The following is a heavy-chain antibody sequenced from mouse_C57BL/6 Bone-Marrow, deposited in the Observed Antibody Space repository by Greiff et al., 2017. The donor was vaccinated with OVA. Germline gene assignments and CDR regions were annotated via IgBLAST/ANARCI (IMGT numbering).Heavy chain of an antibody. V-gene: IGHV1-19*01. D-gene: IGHD2-5*01. CDR3: ARAPYYSNSYYAMDY. Sequence: EVQLQQSGPVLVKPGASVKMSCKASGYTFTDYYMNWVKQSHGKSLEWIGVINPYNGGTSYNQKFKGKATLTVDTSSSTAYMQLSSLTSEDSAVYYCARAPYYSNSYYAMDYWGQGTSVTVSS. J-gene: IGHJ4*01. CDR2: INPYNGGT. CDR1: GYTFTDYY.